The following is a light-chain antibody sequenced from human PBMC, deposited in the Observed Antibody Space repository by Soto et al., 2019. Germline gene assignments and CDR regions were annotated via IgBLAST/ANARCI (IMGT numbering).Light chain of an antibody. CDR2: KFS. V-gene: IGKV2-30*01. J-gene: IGKJ2*01. Sequence: DVVMTQSPLSLPVTLGQPASISCGSSQSLVYSDGNNYLFCFQQRPGHSPRRLICKFSNQDSGVPDRFSGSGSGTDFTLKVSSVEAEDVGVYYCMQSAHWPHTFGPGTKV. CDR1: QSLVYSDGNNY. CDR3: MQSAHWPHT.